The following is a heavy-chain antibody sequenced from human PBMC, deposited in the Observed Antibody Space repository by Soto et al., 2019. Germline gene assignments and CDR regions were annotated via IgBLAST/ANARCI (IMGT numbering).Heavy chain of an antibody. D-gene: IGHD5-12*01. CDR2: ISYDGSNK. Sequence: XGSLILSCSAAGFTFSSYGMHWVRQAPGKGLEWVAVISYDGSNKHYADSVKGRFTISRDNSKNTLYLQMNSLRAEDTAVYYCAKVEMATNAFDIRGQGTMVTVS. CDR1: GFTFSSYG. CDR3: AKVEMATNAFDI. J-gene: IGHJ3*02. V-gene: IGHV3-30*18.